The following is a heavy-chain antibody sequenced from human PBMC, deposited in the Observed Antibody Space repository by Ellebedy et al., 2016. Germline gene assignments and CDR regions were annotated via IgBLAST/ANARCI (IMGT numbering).Heavy chain of an antibody. V-gene: IGHV1-8*01. J-gene: IGHJ4*02. CDR2: MNPNSGNT. CDR1: AYTFTSYA. CDR3: AARTTVTIRSIDY. D-gene: IGHD4-17*01. Sequence: ASVKVSXKASAYTFTSYAINWVRQATGQGLEWMGWMNPNSGNTGYAQKFQGRVTMTRNTSISTAYMELSSLRSEDTAVYYCAARTTVTIRSIDYWGQGTLVAVSS.